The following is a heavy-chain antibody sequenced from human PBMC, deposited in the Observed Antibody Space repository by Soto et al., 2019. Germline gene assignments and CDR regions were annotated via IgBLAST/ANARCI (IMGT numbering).Heavy chain of an antibody. Sequence: QVQLVQSGAEVKKPGSSVKVSCKAAGGTFSSYTISWVRQAPGQGLEWMGRIIPILGIANYAQKFQGRVTITADKSTSTDYMELSSQRSEDTAVYYCARGLDLGAAVRAVAFDIWGKGTMVAVSS. CDR3: ARGLDLGAAVRAVAFDI. CDR1: GGTFSSYT. CDR2: IIPILGIA. V-gene: IGHV1-69*02. J-gene: IGHJ3*02. D-gene: IGHD6-13*01.